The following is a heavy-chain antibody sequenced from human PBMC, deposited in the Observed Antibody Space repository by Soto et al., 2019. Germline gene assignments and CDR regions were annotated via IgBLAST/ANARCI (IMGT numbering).Heavy chain of an antibody. CDR3: AKAFCDAATCFPCES. Sequence: DVHLVQSGGGLVQPGGSLSLSCVASGFTFNDYAMHWVRQTPGKGLEWVAAISNRGSSAYYADSVKGRFTISRDKSTKTLSLHMHTLRVEDTAVYFCAKAFCDAATCFPCESWGQGTPVAVSP. V-gene: IGHV3-23*04. CDR1: GFTFNDYA. D-gene: IGHD2-21*01. CDR2: ISNRGSSA. J-gene: IGHJ4*02.